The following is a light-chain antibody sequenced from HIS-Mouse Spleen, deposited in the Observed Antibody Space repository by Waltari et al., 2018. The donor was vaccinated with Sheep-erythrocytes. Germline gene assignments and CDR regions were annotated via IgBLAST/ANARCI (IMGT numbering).Light chain of an antibody. Sequence: DVVMTQSPLSLPVTLGQPASISCRSSQSLVHSDGNTYLNWFQQRPGQSPRRLIYKVSNRYSGVPDRFSGSGSGTDFTLTISSLQPEDFATYYCQQANSFPITFGQGTRLEIK. J-gene: IGKJ5*01. CDR2: KVS. CDR1: QSLVHSDGNTY. CDR3: QQANSFPIT. V-gene: IGKV2-30*02.